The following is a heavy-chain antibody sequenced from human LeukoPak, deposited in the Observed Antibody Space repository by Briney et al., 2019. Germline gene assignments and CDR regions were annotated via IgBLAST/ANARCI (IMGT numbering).Heavy chain of an antibody. V-gene: IGHV1-46*01. J-gene: IGHJ6*02. D-gene: IGHD3-9*01. CDR2: INPSGGST. CDR3: ARGGLRYFDWLWHYYYYGMDV. Sequence: ASVKVSCKASGYTFTSYYMHWVRQAPGQGLEWMGVINPSGGSTSYAQKFQGRVTMTRDTSTSTVYMELSSLRSEDTAVYYCARGGLRYFDWLWHYYYYGMDVWGQGTTVTVSS. CDR1: GYTFTSYY.